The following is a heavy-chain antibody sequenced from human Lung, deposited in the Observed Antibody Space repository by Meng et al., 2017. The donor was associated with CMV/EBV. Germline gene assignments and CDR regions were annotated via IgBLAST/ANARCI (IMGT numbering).Heavy chain of an antibody. CDR1: GYTFTTYG. D-gene: IGHD6-25*01. CDR3: ARDSEAADY. Sequence: QVTLLHTGFELRKPWASVRISCKASGYTFTTYGMNWVRQAPGQGLEWMGWINTNTGKPTYAQGLTGRFVFSLDTSDSTAYLQISSLKAEDTAVYYCARDSEAADYWGQGTLVTVSS. J-gene: IGHJ4*02. CDR2: INTNTGKP. V-gene: IGHV7-4-1*02.